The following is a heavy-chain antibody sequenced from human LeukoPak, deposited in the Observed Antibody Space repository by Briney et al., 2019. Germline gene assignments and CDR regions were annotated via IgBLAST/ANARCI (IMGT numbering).Heavy chain of an antibody. J-gene: IGHJ4*02. CDR3: ARRGKGPGGYGPYYFDY. Sequence: ASLKVSCKPSGYTFTSYYMHCVRPAPRQGLEWMGIINPSGGSTSYAQKFQGRVTMTRDTSTSTVYMGLSSLRSEDTAVYYCARRGKGPGGYGPYYFDYWGQGTLVTVSS. CDR1: GYTFTSYY. D-gene: IGHD5-18*01. V-gene: IGHV1-46*01. CDR2: INPSGGST.